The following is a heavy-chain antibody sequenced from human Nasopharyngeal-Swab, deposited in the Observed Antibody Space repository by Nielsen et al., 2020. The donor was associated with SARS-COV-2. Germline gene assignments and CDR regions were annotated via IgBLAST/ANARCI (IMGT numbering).Heavy chain of an antibody. CDR2: ISYDGSNK. D-gene: IGHD3-22*01. J-gene: IGHJ5*02. Sequence: GESLKISCAASGFTFSSYAMHWVRQAPGKGLEWVAVISYDGSNKYYADSVKGRFTISRDNSKNTLYLQMNSLRAEDTAVYYCARDGPNIYYDSSGPITFVFDPWGQGTLVTVSS. CDR3: ARDGPNIYYDSSGPITFVFDP. CDR1: GFTFSSYA. V-gene: IGHV3-30-3*01.